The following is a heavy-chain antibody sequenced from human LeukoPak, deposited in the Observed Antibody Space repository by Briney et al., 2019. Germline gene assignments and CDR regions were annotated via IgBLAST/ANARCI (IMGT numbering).Heavy chain of an antibody. J-gene: IGHJ4*02. V-gene: IGHV3-7*03. CDR2: IKQDGSEK. D-gene: IGHD3-9*01. Sequence: GGSLRLSCAASAFTFSNAWMSWVRQAPGKGLEWVANIKQDGSEKYYVDSVKGRFTISRDNAKNSLYLQMNSLRAEDTAVYYCVREDDDILTGHGGYFDYWGQGTLVTVSS. CDR1: AFTFSNAW. CDR3: VREDDDILTGHGGYFDY.